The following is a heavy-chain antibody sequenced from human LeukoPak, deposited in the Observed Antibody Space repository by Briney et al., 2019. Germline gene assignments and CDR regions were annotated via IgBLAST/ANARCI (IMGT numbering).Heavy chain of an antibody. CDR3: ARVVGAHFDY. Sequence: SETLSLTCTVSGGSISSYYWSWIRQPPGEGLEWIGYIYYSGSTNYNPSLKSRVTISVDTSKNQFSLKLSSVIAADTAVYYCARVVGAHFDYWGQGTLVTVSS. J-gene: IGHJ4*02. CDR2: IYYSGST. V-gene: IGHV4-59*01. CDR1: GGSISSYY.